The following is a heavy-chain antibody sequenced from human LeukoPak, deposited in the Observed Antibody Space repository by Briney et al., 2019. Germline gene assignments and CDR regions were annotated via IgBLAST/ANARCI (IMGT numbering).Heavy chain of an antibody. D-gene: IGHD5-18*01. J-gene: IGHJ4*02. Sequence: SETLSLTCTVSGGSISSGDYYWSWIRQPPGKGLEWIAYMYYSGSTYYNPSLKSRVTMSADTSKNQLSLKLSSVTAADTAVYYCAREDGGYSYGYGPFGGVDYWGQGTLVTVSS. CDR1: GGSISSGDYY. CDR3: AREDGGYSYGYGPFGGVDY. V-gene: IGHV4-30-4*01. CDR2: MYYSGST.